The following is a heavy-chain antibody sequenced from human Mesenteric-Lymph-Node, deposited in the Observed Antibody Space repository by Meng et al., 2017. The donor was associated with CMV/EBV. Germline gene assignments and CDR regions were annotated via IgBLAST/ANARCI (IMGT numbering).Heavy chain of an antibody. V-gene: IGHV4-59*01. Sequence: SETLSLTCTVFGGSISSYYWSWIRQPPGKGLEWIGYIYYSGSTNYNPSLKSRVTISVDTSKNQFSLKLSSVTAADTAVYYCARDSVRRYFDYWGQGTLVTVSS. CDR1: GGSISSYY. CDR3: ARDSVRRYFDY. CDR2: IYYSGST. J-gene: IGHJ4*02.